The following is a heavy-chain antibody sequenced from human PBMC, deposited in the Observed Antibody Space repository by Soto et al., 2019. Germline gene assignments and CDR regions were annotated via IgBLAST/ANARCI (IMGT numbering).Heavy chain of an antibody. D-gene: IGHD5-12*01. Sequence: QVQLQQWGAGLLKPSETLSLTCAVYGGSFSDYFWSWIRQPPGKGLEWIGEINHSGTTNYNPSLKSRVTTSLDTSKNHFSLNLTSVTAADTAVYYSVATTMADYYGMDVWGQGTTVTVSS. CDR3: VATTMADYYGMDV. CDR1: GGSFSDYF. CDR2: INHSGTT. V-gene: IGHV4-34*01. J-gene: IGHJ6*02.